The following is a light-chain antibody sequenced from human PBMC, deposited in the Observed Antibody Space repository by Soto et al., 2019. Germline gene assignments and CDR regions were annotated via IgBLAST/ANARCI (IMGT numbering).Light chain of an antibody. CDR2: EVS. J-gene: IGLJ1*01. V-gene: IGLV2-23*02. CDR1: SSDVGSYNL. Sequence: QSALTQPASLSGSPGQSITISCTGTSSDVGSYNLVSWYQQHPGKAPKLMIYEVSKRPSGVSNRFSGSKSGNTASLTISGLQAEDEADYYCCSYAGSSTFEVIVFGTGTKVTVL. CDR3: CSYAGSSTFEVIV.